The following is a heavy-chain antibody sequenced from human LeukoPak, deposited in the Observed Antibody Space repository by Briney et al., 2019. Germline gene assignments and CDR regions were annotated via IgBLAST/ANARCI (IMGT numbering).Heavy chain of an antibody. D-gene: IGHD7-27*01. CDR2: INYSGST. J-gene: IGHJ4*02. V-gene: IGHV4-59*08. Sequence: SETVSLTRLRCRGSIRSYYRSWIRPPAAKGLEWIGYINYSGSTNSIPSLKSRVTISVDTSKNQFSLKLSSVTAADTAVYYCARLAGDFDYWGQGTLVTVSS. CDR3: ARLAGDFDY. CDR1: RGSIRSYY.